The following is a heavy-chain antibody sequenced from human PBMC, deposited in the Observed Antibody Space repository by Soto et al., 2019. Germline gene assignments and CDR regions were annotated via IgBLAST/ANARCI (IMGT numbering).Heavy chain of an antibody. CDR3: ATVEYCTNGVCYFFDY. CDR1: GYTITELS. CDR2: FDPEDGET. Sequence: ASVKVSCKVSGYTITELSMHWVRQAPGKGLEWMGGFDPEDGETIYAQKFQGRVTMTEDTSTDTAYMELSSLRSEDTAVYYCATVEYCTNGVCYFFDYWGQGTLVTVSS. D-gene: IGHD2-8*01. J-gene: IGHJ4*02. V-gene: IGHV1-24*01.